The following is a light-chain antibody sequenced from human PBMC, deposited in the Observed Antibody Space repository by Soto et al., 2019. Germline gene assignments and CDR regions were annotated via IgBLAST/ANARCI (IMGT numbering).Light chain of an antibody. CDR3: TSYSSSITYV. CDR1: SSDVGRYNL. Sequence: QSALTQPPSVSGSPGQSVTISCTGTSSDVGRYNLVSWYQQPPGTAPKLMIYEVSNRPSGVPDRFSGSKSGNTASLIISGLQAEDEADYYCTSYSSSITYVFGTGTKVTVL. J-gene: IGLJ1*01. V-gene: IGLV2-18*02. CDR2: EVS.